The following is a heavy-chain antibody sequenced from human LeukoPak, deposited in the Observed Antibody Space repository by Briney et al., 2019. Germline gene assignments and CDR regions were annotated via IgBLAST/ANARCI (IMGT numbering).Heavy chain of an antibody. CDR2: INPNSGGT. CDR1: GHTFTRYY. Sequence: ASVKVSCKASGHTFTRYYIHWVRQATGQGLEWMGWINPNSGGTNYAQRSQGRVTMTRDTSINTAYMEVSRLRSDDTAVYYCARENQLGNAFDIWGQGTMVTVSS. D-gene: IGHD7-27*01. V-gene: IGHV1-2*02. CDR3: ARENQLGNAFDI. J-gene: IGHJ3*02.